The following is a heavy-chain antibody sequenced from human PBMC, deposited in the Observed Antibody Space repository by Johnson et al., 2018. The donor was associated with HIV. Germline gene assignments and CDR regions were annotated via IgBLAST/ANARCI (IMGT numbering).Heavy chain of an antibody. D-gene: IGHD3-22*01. Sequence: QVQLVESGGVVVQPGGSLRLSCAASGFTFDDYAMHWVRQAPGKGLEWVSIIYSGGSTYYADSVKGRFTISRDNSKNTPYLQMNSLRAEDTAVYYCARVSKYYDSIRGAFDIWGQGTMVTVSS. J-gene: IGHJ3*02. CDR1: GFTFDDYA. CDR2: IYSGGST. V-gene: IGHV3-NL1*01. CDR3: ARVSKYYDSIRGAFDI.